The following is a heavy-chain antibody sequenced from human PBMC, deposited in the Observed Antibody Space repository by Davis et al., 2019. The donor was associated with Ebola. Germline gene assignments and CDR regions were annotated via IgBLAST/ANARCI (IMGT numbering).Heavy chain of an antibody. CDR3: ARRIVVPVPRDGMDV. Sequence: PSETLSLTCTVSGGSVTSGSSYWSWLRQPPGRGLAWLGYVYHSGTTNYNPSLESRVTISVDTSNNTFSLKLSSVTAADTAVYYCARRIVVPVPRDGMDVWGQGATVTVSS. CDR1: GGSVTSGSSY. CDR2: VYHSGTT. D-gene: IGHD2-2*01. V-gene: IGHV4-61*01. J-gene: IGHJ6*02.